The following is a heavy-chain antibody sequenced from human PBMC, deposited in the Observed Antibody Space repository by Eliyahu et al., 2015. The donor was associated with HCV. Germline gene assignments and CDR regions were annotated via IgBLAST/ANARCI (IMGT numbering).Heavy chain of an antibody. J-gene: IGHJ4*02. V-gene: IGHV4-59*08. D-gene: IGHD5-12*01. CDR3: ARHEMGSGYRFDY. CDR1: GGSISGYY. Sequence: QVNLHESGPGLVKPSETLSLTCTVSGGSISGYYWSWIRQPPGKGLEWIGYIFYNGDTNYNPSLQSRVTISLDASKNHVSLKVGSVTAADMAIYYCARHEMGSGYRFDYWGQGILVPVSS. CDR2: IFYNGDT.